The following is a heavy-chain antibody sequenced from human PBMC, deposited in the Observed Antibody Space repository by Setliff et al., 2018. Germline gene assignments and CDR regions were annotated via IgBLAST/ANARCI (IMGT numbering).Heavy chain of an antibody. CDR1: GYTLTELS. CDR2: FDPEDGET. Sequence: ASVKVSCKVSGYTLTELSRHWVRQAPGKGLEWMGGFDPEDGETIYAQKFQGRVTMTEDTSTNTAYMELSSLRSEDTAVYYCATTHYDSSGYYYLERSAFDIWGQGTMVTVS. CDR3: ATTHYDSSGYYYLERSAFDI. D-gene: IGHD3-22*01. V-gene: IGHV1-24*01. J-gene: IGHJ3*02.